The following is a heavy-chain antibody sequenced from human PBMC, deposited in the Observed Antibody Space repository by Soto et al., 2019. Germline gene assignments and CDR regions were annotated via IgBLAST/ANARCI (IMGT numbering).Heavy chain of an antibody. D-gene: IGHD3-16*01. CDR1: GFTFSSYS. Sequence: GGSLRLSCVASGFTFSSYSMNWVRQAPGKGLEWVSSISSSSSYIYYADSVKGRFTISRDNAKNSLYLQMNSLRAEDTAVYYCARDFGGYFDYWGQGTLVTVSS. J-gene: IGHJ4*02. CDR2: ISSSSSYI. V-gene: IGHV3-21*01. CDR3: ARDFGGYFDY.